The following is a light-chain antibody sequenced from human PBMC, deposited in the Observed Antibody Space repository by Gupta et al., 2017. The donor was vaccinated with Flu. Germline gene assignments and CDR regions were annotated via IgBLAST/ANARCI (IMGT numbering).Light chain of an antibody. Sequence: ALSLSPGERATLSCRASQSVSSNYLAWYQQKTGQAPRRLIYGASSRATGIPDRFSGGGSGTDFTLTISRLEPEEFAVYYCQQYSSSPLTFGPGTKVDIK. J-gene: IGKJ3*01. CDR3: QQYSSSPLT. CDR1: QSVSSNY. CDR2: GAS. V-gene: IGKV3-20*01.